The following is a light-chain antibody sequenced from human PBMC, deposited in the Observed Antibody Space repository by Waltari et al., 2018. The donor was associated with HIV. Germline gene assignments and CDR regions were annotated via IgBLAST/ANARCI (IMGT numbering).Light chain of an antibody. CDR1: SSNIGTHD. CDR3: GTWDSSLSAGV. CDR2: DNN. V-gene: IGLV1-51*01. J-gene: IGLJ3*02. Sequence: QSVLTQPPSVSAAPGQTVTISCSCSSSNIGTHDISWYQQLPGTAPKLLIYDNNQRPSGIPDRFSGSKSGTSATLGITGLQTGDEADYYCGTWDSSLSAGVFGGGTKLTVL.